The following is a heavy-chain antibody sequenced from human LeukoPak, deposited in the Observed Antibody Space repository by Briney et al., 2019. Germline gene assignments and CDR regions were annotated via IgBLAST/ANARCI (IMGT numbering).Heavy chain of an antibody. CDR2: IRSKAYGGTT. D-gene: IGHD3-22*01. V-gene: IGHV3-49*03. CDR1: GFTFGDYA. Sequence: TGGSLRLSCTASGFTFGDYAMSWFRQAPGKGLEWVGFIRSKAYGGTTEYAASVKGRFTISRDDSKSIAYLQMKSLKTEDTAVYYCTRDHYYDSSGYKDDLDYWGQGTLVTVSS. J-gene: IGHJ4*02. CDR3: TRDHYYDSSGYKDDLDY.